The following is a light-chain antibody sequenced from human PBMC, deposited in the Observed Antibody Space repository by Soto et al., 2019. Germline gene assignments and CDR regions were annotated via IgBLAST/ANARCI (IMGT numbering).Light chain of an antibody. V-gene: IGKV3-15*01. CDR3: QQYNNWLRIT. Sequence: EIVMTQSPAILSVSPGERATVSCRASQSVSGDLAWYQQKPGQAPRLLIYGASTRATGIPARFSGSGSGTEFTLTISSLQSEDFAVYYCQQYNNWLRITFGGGTKVEIK. J-gene: IGKJ4*01. CDR2: GAS. CDR1: QSVSGD.